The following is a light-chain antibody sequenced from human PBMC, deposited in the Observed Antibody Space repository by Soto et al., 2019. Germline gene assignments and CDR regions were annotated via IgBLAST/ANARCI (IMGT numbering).Light chain of an antibody. V-gene: IGKV3-15*01. CDR2: SVS. CDR3: QQYNNWWT. CDR1: QSVSTN. Sequence: EIVMTQSPATLSVSPGEGATLSCRASQSVSTNLAWYQQKPGQAPRLLIYSVSTRATGIPARFSGSVSGTDFTLTITSLQSEDFSVYYCQQYNNWWTFGQGTKVEIK. J-gene: IGKJ1*01.